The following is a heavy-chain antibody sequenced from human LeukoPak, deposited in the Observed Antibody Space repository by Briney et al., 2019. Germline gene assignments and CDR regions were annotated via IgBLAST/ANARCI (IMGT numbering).Heavy chain of an antibody. CDR3: AKDIATLYGDYVFDY. V-gene: IGHV3-30*04. Sequence: GGSLRFSCAASGFTFSSYAMHWVRQAPGKGLEWVTIISYDGSKKYYADYVKGRFTISRDNSKNTLYLQMNSLRAEDTAVYYCAKDIATLYGDYVFDYWGQGTLVTVSS. D-gene: IGHD4-17*01. J-gene: IGHJ4*02. CDR1: GFTFSSYA. CDR2: ISYDGSKK.